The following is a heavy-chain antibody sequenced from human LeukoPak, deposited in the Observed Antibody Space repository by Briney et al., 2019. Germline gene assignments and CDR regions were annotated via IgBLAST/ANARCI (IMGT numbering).Heavy chain of an antibody. Sequence: GGSLRLSCAASGFTFSTYWMTWVRQAPGKGLEWVANIKQDGSEKYFVDSVKGRFSISRDNAKNSLYLQMNSLRAEDTAVYYCAELGITMIGGVWGKGTTVTISS. D-gene: IGHD3-10*02. J-gene: IGHJ6*04. CDR3: AELGITMIGGV. CDR2: IKQDGSEK. CDR1: GFTFSTYW. V-gene: IGHV3-7*01.